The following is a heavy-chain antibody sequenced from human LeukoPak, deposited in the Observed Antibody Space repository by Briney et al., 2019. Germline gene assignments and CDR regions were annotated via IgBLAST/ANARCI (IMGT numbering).Heavy chain of an antibody. CDR2: NNANSGGA. CDR1: RNTFTDYY. CDR3: ASLDAVDI. V-gene: IGHV1-2*02. J-gene: IGHJ3*02. Sequence: ASVKVSCKASRNTFTDYYIHWVRQAPGQGFEWMGWNNANSGGANYAQKFQGRVTMTRDTSISTAYMELSRLRSDDTAVYYCASLDAVDIWGQGTMVTVSS.